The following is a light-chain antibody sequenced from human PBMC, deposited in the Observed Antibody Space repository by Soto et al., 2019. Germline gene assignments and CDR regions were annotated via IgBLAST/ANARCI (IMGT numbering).Light chain of an antibody. CDR1: SSDVGTYDY. J-gene: IGLJ1*01. V-gene: IGLV2-8*01. CDR2: GVT. Sequence: QSVLTQPPSAAESPGQSVTFSCTGTSSDVGTYDYVSWYQQYPGKAPKLLIYGVTRRPSGVPDRFSGSKSGNTAALTVSGLQAEDEAYYYCSSYAGRSMYVFGTGTKVTVL. CDR3: SSYAGRSMYV.